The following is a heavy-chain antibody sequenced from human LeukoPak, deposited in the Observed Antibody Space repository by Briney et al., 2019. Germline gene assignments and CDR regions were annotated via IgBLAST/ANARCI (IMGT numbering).Heavy chain of an antibody. V-gene: IGHV4-59*08. CDR2: IYYSGST. J-gene: IGHJ4*02. D-gene: IGHD3-16*02. Sequence: SETLSLTCAVYGGSFSGYYWSWIRQPPGKGLEWIGYIYYSGSTNYNPSLKSRVTISVDTSKNQFSLKLSSVTAADTAVYYCARRGYDYVWGSYRYYFDYWGQGTLVTVSS. CDR1: GGSFSGYY. CDR3: ARRGYDYVWGSYRYYFDY.